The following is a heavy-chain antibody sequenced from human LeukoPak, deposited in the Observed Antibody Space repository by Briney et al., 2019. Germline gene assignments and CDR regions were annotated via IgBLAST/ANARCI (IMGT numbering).Heavy chain of an antibody. D-gene: IGHD3-3*01. J-gene: IGHJ6*03. CDR3: ARGSYDFWSGYKDYYYYMDV. CDR2: IYYSGST. CDR1: GGSISSYY. V-gene: IGHV4-59*01. Sequence: PSETLSLTCTVSGGSISSYYWSWIRRPPGKGLEWIGYIYYSGSTNYNPSLKSRVTISVDTSKNQFSLKLSSVTAADTAVYYCARGSYDFWSGYKDYYYYMDVWGKGTTVTVSS.